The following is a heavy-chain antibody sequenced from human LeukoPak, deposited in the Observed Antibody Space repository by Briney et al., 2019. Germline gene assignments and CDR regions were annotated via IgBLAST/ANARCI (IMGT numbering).Heavy chain of an antibody. CDR1: GVSISSYY. CDR2: IYYSGST. J-gene: IGHJ4*02. V-gene: IGHV4-59*01. Sequence: SETLSLTCTVSGVSISSYYWSWIRQPPGKGLEWIGYIYYSGSTNYNPSLKSRVTISVDTSKNQFSLKLSSVTAADTAVYYCARLRIGYDSSGYGIDYWGQGTLVTVSS. CDR3: ARLRIGYDSSGYGIDY. D-gene: IGHD3-22*01.